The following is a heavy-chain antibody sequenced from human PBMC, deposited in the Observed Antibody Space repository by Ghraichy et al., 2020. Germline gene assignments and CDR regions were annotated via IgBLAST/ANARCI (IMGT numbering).Heavy chain of an antibody. J-gene: IGHJ6*02. CDR2: IKQDGSEK. V-gene: IGHV3-7*03. CDR3: ARELRYNWNYESGYYYYYGMDV. Sequence: LSLNCAASGFTFSSYWMSWVRQAPGKGLEWVANIKQDGSEKYYVDSVKGRFTISRDNAKNSLYLQMNSLRAEDTAVYYCARELRYNWNYESGYYYYYGMDVWGQGTTVTVSS. D-gene: IGHD1-7*01. CDR1: GFTFSSYW.